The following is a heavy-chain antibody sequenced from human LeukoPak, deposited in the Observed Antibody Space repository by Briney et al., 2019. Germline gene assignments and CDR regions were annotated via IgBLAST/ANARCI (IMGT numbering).Heavy chain of an antibody. Sequence: SETLSLTCTVSGGSISGYYWSWIRQHPGKGLEWIGYIYYSGSTYYNPSLKSRVTISVDTSKNQFSLKLSSVTAADTAVYYCARPDSSGYYYDYWGQGTLVTVSS. D-gene: IGHD3-22*01. CDR1: GGSISGYY. CDR3: ARPDSSGYYYDY. CDR2: IYYSGST. V-gene: IGHV4-31*03. J-gene: IGHJ4*02.